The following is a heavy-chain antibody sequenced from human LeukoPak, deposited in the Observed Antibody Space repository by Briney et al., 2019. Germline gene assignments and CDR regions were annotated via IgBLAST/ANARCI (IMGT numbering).Heavy chain of an antibody. Sequence: GGSLRLSCVAPGFTFSSYSMNWVRQAPGKGLEWVSYITSSSSTIYYADSVKGRFTISRDNAKNSLYLQMNSLRAEDTAFYYCVKERSRTGYFDYWGQGTLVTVSS. J-gene: IGHJ4*02. V-gene: IGHV3-48*04. CDR1: GFTFSSYS. D-gene: IGHD2-2*01. CDR3: VKERSRTGYFDY. CDR2: ITSSSSTI.